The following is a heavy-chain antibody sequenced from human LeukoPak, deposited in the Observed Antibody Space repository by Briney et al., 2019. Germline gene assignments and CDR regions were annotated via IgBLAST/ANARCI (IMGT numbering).Heavy chain of an antibody. CDR3: ARSGPAAIPVDSFDI. CDR2: ISAYNGNT. J-gene: IGHJ3*02. V-gene: IGHV1-18*01. Sequence: GASVKVSCKASGYTFTSYGISWVRQAPGQGLEWMGWISAYNGNTNYAQKLQGRVTMTTDTSTSTAYMELRSLRSDDTAVYYCARSGPAAIPVDSFDIWGQGTMVTVSS. CDR1: GYTFTSYG. D-gene: IGHD2-2*01.